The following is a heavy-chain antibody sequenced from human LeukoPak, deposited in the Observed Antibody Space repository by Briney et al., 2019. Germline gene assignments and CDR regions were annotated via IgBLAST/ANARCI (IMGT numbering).Heavy chain of an antibody. CDR3: ATNPPSSSWVY. V-gene: IGHV3-48*04. J-gene: IGHJ4*02. Sequence: GGSLRLSCAASGFTFSSYSMNWVRQAPGKGLEWVSYISSSGGTIYYADSVKGRFTISRDNAENTLYLQMNSLRAEDTAVYYCATNPPSSSWVYWGQGTLVTVSS. D-gene: IGHD6-13*01. CDR1: GFTFSSYS. CDR2: ISSSGGTI.